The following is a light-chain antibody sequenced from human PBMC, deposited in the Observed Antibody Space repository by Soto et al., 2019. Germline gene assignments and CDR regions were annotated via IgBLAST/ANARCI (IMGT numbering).Light chain of an antibody. V-gene: IGKV3D-20*01. CDR3: QQLNSYRFT. CDR1: QSVSTNY. J-gene: IGKJ3*01. Sequence: EIVLTQSPATLSLSPGERATLYCGASQSVSTNYLAWYQQKPGLAPRLLIYDAYSRATGISDRFSGSGSGTDFTLTISSLQPDDFATYYCQQLNSYRFTFGPGTKVDIK. CDR2: DAY.